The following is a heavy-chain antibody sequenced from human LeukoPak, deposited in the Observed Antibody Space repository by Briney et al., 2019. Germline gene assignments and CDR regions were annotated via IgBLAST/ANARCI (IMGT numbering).Heavy chain of an antibody. CDR1: GGSISSSSYY. CDR2: IYYSGST. Sequence: SETLSLTCTVSGGSISSSSYYWGWIRQPPGKGLEWIGSIYYSGSTYYNPSLKSRVTVSVDTSKNQFSLKLTSVTAADTAAYFCARTLGDTTMVFDYWGQGTLVTVSS. V-gene: IGHV4-39*07. CDR3: ARTLGDTTMVFDY. D-gene: IGHD5-18*01. J-gene: IGHJ4*02.